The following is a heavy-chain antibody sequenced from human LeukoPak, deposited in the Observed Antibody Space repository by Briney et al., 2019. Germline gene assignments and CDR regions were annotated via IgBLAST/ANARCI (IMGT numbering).Heavy chain of an antibody. CDR1: GYTFTSYG. Sequence: GASVKVSCKASGYTFTSYGISWVRQAPGKGLEWMGGFDPEDGETIYAQKFQGRVTMTEDTSTDTAYMELSSLRSEDTAVYYCARDLAVTTSRAGYYYYYMDVWGKGTTVTVSS. V-gene: IGHV1-24*01. D-gene: IGHD4-17*01. CDR3: ARDLAVTTSRAGYYYYYMDV. CDR2: FDPEDGET. J-gene: IGHJ6*03.